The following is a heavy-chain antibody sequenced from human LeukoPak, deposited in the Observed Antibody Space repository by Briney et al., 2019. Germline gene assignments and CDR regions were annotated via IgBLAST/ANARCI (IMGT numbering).Heavy chain of an antibody. V-gene: IGHV1-69*04. CDR2: IIPILGIA. J-gene: IGHJ4*02. D-gene: IGHD3-22*01. CDR3: ARETLRRYYDSSGYTYYFDY. Sequence: SVKVSCKASGGTFSSYAISWVRQAPGQGLEWKGRIIPILGIANYAQKFQGRVTITADKSTSTAYMELSSLRSEDTAVYYCARETLRRYYDSSGYTYYFDYWGQGTLVTVSS. CDR1: GGTFSSYA.